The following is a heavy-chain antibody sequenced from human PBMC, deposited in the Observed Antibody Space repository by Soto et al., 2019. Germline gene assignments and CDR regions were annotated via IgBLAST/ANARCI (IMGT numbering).Heavy chain of an antibody. Sequence: SETLSLTCTVSGDSISSYYWSWIRQPPGKGLEWIGYIYYSGSTYYNPSLKSRVTISVDTSKNQFSLKLSSVTAADTAVYYCARVPRYYDSSLGYYYYGMDVWGQGTTVTVSS. CDR1: GDSISSYY. CDR3: ARVPRYYDSSLGYYYYGMDV. D-gene: IGHD3-22*01. CDR2: IYYSGST. V-gene: IGHV4-59*06. J-gene: IGHJ6*02.